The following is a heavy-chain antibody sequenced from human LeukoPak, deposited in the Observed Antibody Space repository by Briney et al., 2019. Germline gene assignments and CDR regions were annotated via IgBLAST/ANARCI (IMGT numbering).Heavy chain of an antibody. CDR1: GYTFTSYY. CDR2: INPSGGST. J-gene: IGHJ4*02. CDR3: ARDPHYGGDCYLYRFDY. V-gene: IGHV1-46*01. D-gene: IGHD2-21*02. Sequence: VASVKVSCKASGYTFTSYYMHWVRQAPGQGLEWMGIINPSGGSTSYAQKFQGRVTMTRDTSTSTVYMELSSLRSEDTAVYYCARDPHYGGDCYLYRFDYWGQGTLVTVSS.